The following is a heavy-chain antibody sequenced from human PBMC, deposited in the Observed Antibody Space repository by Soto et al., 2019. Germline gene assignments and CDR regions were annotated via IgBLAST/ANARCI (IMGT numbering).Heavy chain of an antibody. CDR3: ARVGPTGWCDP. Sequence: QVHLVQSGAEVKKPGASVKVSCKASGYSFTDYYMHWVRQAPGQGLEWMGWINTKTGGTNYAQRVQGRVTMTGDTSINTAYMELSRLRSDDTAVYSCARVGPTGWCDPWGQGTVVTVSS. J-gene: IGHJ5*02. CDR1: GYSFTDYY. V-gene: IGHV1-2*02. CDR2: INTKTGGT.